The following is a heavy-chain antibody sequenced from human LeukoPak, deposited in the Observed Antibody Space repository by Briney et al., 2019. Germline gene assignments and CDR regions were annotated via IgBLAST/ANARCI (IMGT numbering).Heavy chain of an antibody. CDR2: IWSDGSNK. CDR3: AKDLSVVAATSFDY. J-gene: IGHJ4*02. CDR1: GFTFSVYG. D-gene: IGHD2-15*01. Sequence: PGGSLRLSCGASGFTFSVYGMHWVRQAPGKGLEWVAVIWSDGSNKYFADSVKGRFTISRDNSKNTLYLQMNSLRAEDTAVYYCAKDLSVVAATSFDYWGQGTLVTVSS. V-gene: IGHV3-30*02.